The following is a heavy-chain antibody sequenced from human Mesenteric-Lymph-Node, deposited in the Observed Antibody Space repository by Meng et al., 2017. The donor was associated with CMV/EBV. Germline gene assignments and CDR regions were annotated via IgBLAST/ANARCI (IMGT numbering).Heavy chain of an antibody. CDR2: IGYGGAVV. Sequence: GESLKISCVGSGFTFSDYSMNWVRQTPGKGPEWVSHIGYGGAVVYADSVTGRFTISRDNAKNSLYLQMDSLRAEDTAVYYCARDMRGPQANYWFDPWGQGTLVTVSS. D-gene: IGHD3-16*01. CDR3: ARDMRGPQANYWFDP. J-gene: IGHJ5*02. V-gene: IGHV3-69-1*02. CDR1: GFTFSDYS.